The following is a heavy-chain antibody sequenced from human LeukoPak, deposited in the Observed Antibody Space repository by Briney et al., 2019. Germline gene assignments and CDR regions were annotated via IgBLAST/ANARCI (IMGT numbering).Heavy chain of an antibody. CDR1: GFTFSSYW. J-gene: IGHJ4*02. CDR2: INSDGSST. CDR3: ARGLGYCSGGSCYWSVLDY. D-gene: IGHD2-15*01. Sequence: GGSLRLSCAASGFTFSSYWMHWVRQAPGKGLVWVSRINSDGSSTSYADSVKGQFTISRDNAKNTLYLQMNSLRAEDTAVYYCARGLGYCSGGSCYWSVLDYWGQGTLVTVSS. V-gene: IGHV3-74*01.